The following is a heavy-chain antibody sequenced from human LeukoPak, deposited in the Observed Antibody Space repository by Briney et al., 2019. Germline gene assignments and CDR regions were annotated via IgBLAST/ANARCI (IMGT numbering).Heavy chain of an antibody. Sequence: PSETLSLTCAVYGGSFSGYYWSWIRQPPGKGLEWIGEINHSGSTNYNPSLKSRVTISVDTSKNQFSLKLSSVTAADTAVYYCARVLHYDYGMDVWGQGTTVTVSS. V-gene: IGHV4-34*01. CDR1: GGSFSGYY. J-gene: IGHJ6*02. CDR3: ARVLHYDYGMDV. CDR2: INHSGST.